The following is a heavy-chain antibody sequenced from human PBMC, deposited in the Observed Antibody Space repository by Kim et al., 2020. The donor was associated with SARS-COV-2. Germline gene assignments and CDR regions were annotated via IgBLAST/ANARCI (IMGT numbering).Heavy chain of an antibody. CDR1: GDSVSSNSAA. CDR3: ARDLRPRRGPYYYYGMDV. Sequence: SQTLSLTCAISGDSVSSNSAAWNWIRQSPSRGLEWLGRTYYRSKWYNDYAVSVKSRITINPDTSKNQFSLQLNSVTPEDTAVYYCARDLRPRRGPYYYYGMDVWGQGTTVTVSS. D-gene: IGHD3-10*01. V-gene: IGHV6-1*01. J-gene: IGHJ6*02. CDR2: TYYRSKWYN.